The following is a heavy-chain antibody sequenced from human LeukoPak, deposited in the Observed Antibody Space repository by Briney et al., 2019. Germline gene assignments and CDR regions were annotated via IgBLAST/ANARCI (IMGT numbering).Heavy chain of an antibody. J-gene: IGHJ4*02. CDR2: IIPIFGTA. CDR3: ARGWLAETTVVTPYSY. D-gene: IGHD4-23*01. Sequence: SVKVSCKASGGSFSSYAINWVRQAPGRGLEWMGGIIPIFGTANYAQKFQDRVTITAVESMSTVYMELSSLRSEDTAVYYCARGWLAETTVVTPYSYWGQGTLVTVSS. V-gene: IGHV1-69*01. CDR1: GGSFSSYA.